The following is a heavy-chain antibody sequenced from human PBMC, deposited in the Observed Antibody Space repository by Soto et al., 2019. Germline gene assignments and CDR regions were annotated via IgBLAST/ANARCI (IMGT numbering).Heavy chain of an antibody. J-gene: IGHJ4*02. CDR1: GFTFNNYA. V-gene: IGHV3-23*01. CDR3: AKDRLAGNFDY. Sequence: EVQLLDSGGGLVQPGGSLGLSCAASGFTFNNYALNWVRQAPGMGLEWVATIINTGVGTYYADSVKGRFTISRDNSKNTLYLQMSSLRVEDTAVYYCAKDRLAGNFDYWGQGTQVTVSS. CDR2: IINTGVGT.